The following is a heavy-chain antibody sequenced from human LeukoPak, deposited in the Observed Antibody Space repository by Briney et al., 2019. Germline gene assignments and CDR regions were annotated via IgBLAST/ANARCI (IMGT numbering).Heavy chain of an antibody. J-gene: IGHJ6*02. CDR1: GYTLTELS. CDR3: ATRPPHYDILTGPYYGMDV. CDR2: FDPEDGET. Sequence: ASVKVSCKVSGYTLTELSMHWVRQAPGKGLEWMGGFDPEDGETIYAQKFQGRVTMTEDTSTDTAHMELSSLRSEDTAVYYCATRPPHYDILTGPYYGMDVWGQGTTVTVSS. V-gene: IGHV1-24*01. D-gene: IGHD3-9*01.